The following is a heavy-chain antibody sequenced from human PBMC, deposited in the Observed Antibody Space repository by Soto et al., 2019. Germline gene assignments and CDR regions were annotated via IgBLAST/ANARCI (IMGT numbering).Heavy chain of an antibody. CDR1: GGSISSGGYY. CDR3: ARDGPFKYYYYSGGYPSKEYYGMDV. D-gene: IGHD3-22*01. V-gene: IGHV4-31*01. Sequence: SETLSLTCTVSGGSISSGGYYWGWIRQHPGKGLEWIGYIYYSGITYYNPSLKSPVTISVDKSKNQFSLKLSSVTAADTDGYYCARDGPFKYYYYSGGYPSKEYYGMDVWGQGTTVTVSS. CDR2: IYYSGIT. J-gene: IGHJ6*02.